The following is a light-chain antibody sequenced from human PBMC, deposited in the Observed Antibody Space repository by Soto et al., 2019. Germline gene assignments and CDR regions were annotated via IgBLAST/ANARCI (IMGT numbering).Light chain of an antibody. CDR3: QQYGGSPYT. CDR1: QSVSSRY. Sequence: EIVLTQSPGTLSLSPGERATLSCRASQSVSSRYFAWYQQKPGQAPRLLIYGASSRATGIPDRFSGSGSGTDFTLTISRLEPEDFAVYYCQQYGGSPYTFGQGTKLEIK. CDR2: GAS. V-gene: IGKV3-20*01. J-gene: IGKJ2*01.